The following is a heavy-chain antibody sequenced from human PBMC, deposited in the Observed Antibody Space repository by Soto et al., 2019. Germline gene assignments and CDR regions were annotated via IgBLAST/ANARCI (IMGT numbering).Heavy chain of an antibody. CDR1: GFTFSSYG. CDR3: ARDFLFHITGTTFYYGMDV. V-gene: IGHV3-33*01. D-gene: IGHD1-7*01. CDR2: IWYDGSNK. J-gene: IGHJ6*02. Sequence: PGGSLRLSCAASGFTFSSYGMHWVRQAPGKGLEWVAVIWYDGSNKYYADSVKGRFTISRDNSKNTLYLQMNSLRAEDTAVYYCARDFLFHITGTTFYYGMDVWGQGTTVTVSS.